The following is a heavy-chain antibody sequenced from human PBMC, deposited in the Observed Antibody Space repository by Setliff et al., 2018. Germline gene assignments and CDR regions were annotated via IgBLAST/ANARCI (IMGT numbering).Heavy chain of an antibody. V-gene: IGHV5-51*01. CDR3: ARSRSNFWSGYFNWFDP. CDR2: IYPGDSDT. Sequence: GESLKISCKGSGYRFSSHWIGWVRQMLGKGLEWMGIIYPGDSDTRYSPSFQGQVTISADKSISTAYLQWSSLKASDTAMYYCARSRSNFWSGYFNWFDPWGQGTLVTVSS. D-gene: IGHD3-3*01. J-gene: IGHJ5*02. CDR1: GYRFSSHW.